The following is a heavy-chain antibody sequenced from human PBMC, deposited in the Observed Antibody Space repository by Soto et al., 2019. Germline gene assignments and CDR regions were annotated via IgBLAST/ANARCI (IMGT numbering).Heavy chain of an antibody. CDR1: GGSISSGGYY. CDR3: ARAHVDPTVLDY. J-gene: IGHJ4*02. CDR2: IYYSGST. Sequence: SETLSLTCTVSGGSISSGGYYWSWIRQHPGKGLEWIGYIYYSGSTYYNPSLKSRVTISVDTSKNQFSLKLSSVTAADTAVYYCARAHVDPTVLDYWGQGTLVTV. D-gene: IGHD4-17*01. V-gene: IGHV4-31*03.